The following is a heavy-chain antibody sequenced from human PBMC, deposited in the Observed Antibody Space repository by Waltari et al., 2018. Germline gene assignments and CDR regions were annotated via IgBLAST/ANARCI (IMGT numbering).Heavy chain of an antibody. V-gene: IGHV3-30-3*01. CDR3: ARDGGGPVAATGWFDP. CDR1: GFTFSSYA. J-gene: IGHJ5*02. D-gene: IGHD2-15*01. Sequence: QVQLVESGGGVVQPGRSLRLSCAASGFTFSSYAMHWVRTAPGEGLEWVAVISYDGSNKYYAASVKGRFTISRDNSKNTLYLQMNSLRAEDTAVYYCARDGGGPVAATGWFDPWGQGTLVTVSS. CDR2: ISYDGSNK.